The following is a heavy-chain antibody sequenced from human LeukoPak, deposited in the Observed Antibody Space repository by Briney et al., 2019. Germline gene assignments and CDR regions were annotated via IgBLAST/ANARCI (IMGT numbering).Heavy chain of an antibody. D-gene: IGHD4-23*01. CDR2: IYSGGST. V-gene: IGHV3-53*01. J-gene: IGHJ3*02. CDR3: AKDTRVEDHDTFDI. Sequence: GGSLRLSCAASGFTVSSNYMSWVRQAPGKGLEWVSVIYSGGSTYYADSVKGRFTISRDNSKNTLYLQMNSLRAEDTAFYYCAKDTRVEDHDTFDIWGLGTMVTVSS. CDR1: GFTVSSNY.